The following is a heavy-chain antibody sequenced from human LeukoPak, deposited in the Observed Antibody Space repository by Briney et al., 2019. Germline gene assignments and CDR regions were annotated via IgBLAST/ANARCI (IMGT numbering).Heavy chain of an antibody. CDR2: IYPGDSDT. CDR1: GYSFTSYW. V-gene: IGHV5-51*01. D-gene: IGHD6-19*01. CDR3: ARQGRVAVAGTYYYGMDV. J-gene: IGHJ6*02. Sequence: GESLKISCKGSGYSFTSYWIGWVRQMPGKGLEWMGIIYPGDSDTRYSPSFQGQVTISADKSISTAYLQWSSLKASDTAMYYCARQGRVAVAGTYYYGMDVWGQGTTVTVSS.